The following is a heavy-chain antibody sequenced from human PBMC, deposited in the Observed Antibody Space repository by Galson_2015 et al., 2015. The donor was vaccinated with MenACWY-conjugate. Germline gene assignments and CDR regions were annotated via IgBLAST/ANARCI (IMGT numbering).Heavy chain of an antibody. D-gene: IGHD4-17*01. CDR1: GFTFSSYA. CDR3: AKDVNHGDFGDFDY. V-gene: IGHV3-23*01. CDR2: ISGSGGDT. Sequence: SLRLSCAASGFTFSSYAMNWVRQAPGKGLEWVSTISGSGGDTYYADSVKGRFTISRDKSKNTLNLQMNSLRAEDTAVYYCAKDVNHGDFGDFDYWGQGTRFTVSS. J-gene: IGHJ4*02.